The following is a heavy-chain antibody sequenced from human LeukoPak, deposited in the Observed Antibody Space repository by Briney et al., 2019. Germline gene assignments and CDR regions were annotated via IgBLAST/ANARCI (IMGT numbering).Heavy chain of an antibody. J-gene: IGHJ4*02. V-gene: IGHV3-30*02. CDR3: AKWGWGSGSYRYFDY. CDR2: IQHDGSNK. D-gene: IGHD3-10*01. Sequence: PGGSLRLSCAASGFIFNSYSMHWVRQAPGKGLEWVAFIQHDGSNKYYADSVKGRFTISRDNSKNTLYLQMNSLRAEDTAVYYCAKWGWGSGSYRYFDYWGQGTLVTVSS. CDR1: GFIFNSYS.